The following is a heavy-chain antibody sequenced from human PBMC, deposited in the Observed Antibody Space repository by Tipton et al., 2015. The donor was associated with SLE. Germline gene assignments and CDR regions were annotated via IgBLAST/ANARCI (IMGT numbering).Heavy chain of an antibody. CDR1: GGSISSSSYY. V-gene: IGHV4-39*07. CDR3: ARLNTSSTLDF. Sequence: TLSLTCTVSGGSISSSSYYWGWIRQPPGKGLEWIGRVYSSGSTNYNPSLKSRVTVSVDTSKNQFSLKLTSVTATDTAVYYCARLNTSSTLDFWGQGTLVTVSS. CDR2: VYSSGST. J-gene: IGHJ4*02. D-gene: IGHD6-13*01.